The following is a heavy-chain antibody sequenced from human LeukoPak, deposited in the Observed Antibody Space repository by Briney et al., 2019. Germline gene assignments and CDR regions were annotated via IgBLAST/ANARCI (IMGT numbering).Heavy chain of an antibody. CDR2: TYCRSKWYN. Sequence: SQTLSLTCASSGDSVSTNSSWNWIRQSPSRGLEWLGRTYCRSKWYNDYVVSVKGRINISPDTSKNQFSLQLNSVTPEDTAVYFCARGGQGDGYSADEAFDIWGQGTMVTVS. D-gene: IGHD5-18*01. CDR1: GDSVSTNSS. V-gene: IGHV6-1*01. CDR3: ARGGQGDGYSADEAFDI. J-gene: IGHJ3*02.